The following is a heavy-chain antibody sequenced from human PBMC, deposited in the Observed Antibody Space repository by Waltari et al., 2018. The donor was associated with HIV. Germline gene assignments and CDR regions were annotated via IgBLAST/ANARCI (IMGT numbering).Heavy chain of an antibody. J-gene: IGHJ5*02. Sequence: QVQLQQWGAGLFKPSETLSLTCAVYGGSFSGYSWSWIRQPPGKGMEWIGEINHSGSTTYNPSLKSRVTISVDTSKNQFSLKLSSVTAADTAVYYCARGRHYYDSSGSHGPWFDPWGQGTLVTVSS. D-gene: IGHD3-22*01. V-gene: IGHV4-34*01. CDR1: GGSFSGYS. CDR2: INHSGST. CDR3: ARGRHYYDSSGSHGPWFDP.